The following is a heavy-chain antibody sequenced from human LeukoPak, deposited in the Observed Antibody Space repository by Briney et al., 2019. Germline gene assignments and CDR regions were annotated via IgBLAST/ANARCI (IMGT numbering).Heavy chain of an antibody. CDR2: IDRGGST. V-gene: IGHV3-53*01. CDR3: ARASAYDILTGYYNVIISGFDP. D-gene: IGHD3-9*01. J-gene: IGHJ5*02. CDR1: GFIVTGNY. Sequence: GGSLRLSCAASGFIVTGNYMNWVRQAPGKGLEWVSVIDRGGSTYYADSVKGRFTVSRDNSKNTLYLQMNSLRADDTAVYYCARASAYDILTGYYNVIISGFDPWGQGTLVTVSS.